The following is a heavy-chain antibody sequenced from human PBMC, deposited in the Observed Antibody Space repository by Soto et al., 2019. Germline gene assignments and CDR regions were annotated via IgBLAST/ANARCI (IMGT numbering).Heavy chain of an antibody. CDR2: IYYSGST. Sequence: QLQLQESGPGLVKPSETLSVTCSVSGDSIGTINYYWGWLRQPPGKGPEWIGSIYYSGSTHYNPSLGVRVTISVDTSKNQFSLRLSSVTAADTAVYYCARHPGYTVPTVYATHYFDDWGQGVLVTVSS. CDR3: ARHPGYTVPTVYATHYFDD. CDR1: GDSIGTINYY. J-gene: IGHJ4*02. D-gene: IGHD2-8*01. V-gene: IGHV4-39*01.